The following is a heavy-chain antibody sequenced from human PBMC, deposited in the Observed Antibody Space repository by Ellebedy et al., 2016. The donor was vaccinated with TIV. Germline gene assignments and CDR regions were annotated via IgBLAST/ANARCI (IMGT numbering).Heavy chain of an antibody. J-gene: IGHJ4*02. CDR2: MDSGGSTT. V-gene: IGHV3-74*01. Sequence: GESLKISXAASGFTFSSYWMHWVRQAPGKGLVWVSRMDSGGSTTDYADSVKGRFTISRDNAKNTLYLQMDSLRAEDTAVYYCARVPRDYYDRNGFYYGDYWGQGTLVTVSS. D-gene: IGHD3-22*01. CDR3: ARVPRDYYDRNGFYYGDY. CDR1: GFTFSSYW.